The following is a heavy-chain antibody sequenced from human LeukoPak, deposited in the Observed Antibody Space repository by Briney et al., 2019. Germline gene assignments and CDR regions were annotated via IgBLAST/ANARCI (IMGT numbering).Heavy chain of an antibody. V-gene: IGHV1-18*01. CDR1: GYTFTSYG. Sequence: ASVKVSCKHSGYTFTSYGISWVRQDPGQGLEWMGWISAYNGNTNYAQKLQGRVTMTTDTSRSTAYMELRSLRSDDTAVYYCARRDSFLHYYYYMVVWGEGTTVTVSS. CDR2: ISAYNGNT. J-gene: IGHJ6*03. D-gene: IGHD2/OR15-2a*01. CDR3: ARRDSFLHYYYYMVV.